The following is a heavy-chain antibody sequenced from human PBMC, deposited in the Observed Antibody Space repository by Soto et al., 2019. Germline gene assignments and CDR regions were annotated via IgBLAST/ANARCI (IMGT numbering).Heavy chain of an antibody. CDR2: IYFTGTT. CDR3: ARGDGYYDLWSGYFDP. J-gene: IGHJ5*02. Sequence: SETLSLTCSVSGVSIRSNYWTWIRQPPGKGLEWIGHIYFTGTTNYNPSLKSRVSISLDTSKNQMSLKLSSMTAADTAVYYCARGDGYYDLWSGYFDPWGQGTLVTVSS. D-gene: IGHD3-3*01. V-gene: IGHV4-59*01. CDR1: GVSIRSNY.